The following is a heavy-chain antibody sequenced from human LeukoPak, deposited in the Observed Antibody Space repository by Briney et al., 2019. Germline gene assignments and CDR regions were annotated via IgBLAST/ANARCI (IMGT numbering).Heavy chain of an antibody. Sequence: PSETLSLTCTVSGGSISSYYWSWIRQPPGKGLEWIGYIYYSGSTNYNPSLKSRVTISVDTSKNQFSLKLSSVTAADTAVYYCAARIAAANQAPRDDAFDIWGQGTMVTVSS. CDR2: IYYSGST. CDR3: AARIAAANQAPRDDAFDI. D-gene: IGHD6-6*01. CDR1: GGSISSYY. J-gene: IGHJ3*02. V-gene: IGHV4-59*08.